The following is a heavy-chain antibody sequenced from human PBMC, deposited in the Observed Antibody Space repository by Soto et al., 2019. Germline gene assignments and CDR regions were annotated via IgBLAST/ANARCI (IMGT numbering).Heavy chain of an antibody. D-gene: IGHD3-10*01. CDR1: GFTFSTYE. J-gene: IGHJ4*02. V-gene: IGHV3-48*03. CDR2: INTDGRNI. Sequence: GGSLRLSCAASGFTFSTYEMNWVRQARGKGLEWVSYINTDGRNIYYADSVKGRFTISRDNAKNSVHLQLNSLRAEDTAVYYCARASNYYGSGSYGYFDYWGQSTLVTVSS. CDR3: ARASNYYGSGSYGYFDY.